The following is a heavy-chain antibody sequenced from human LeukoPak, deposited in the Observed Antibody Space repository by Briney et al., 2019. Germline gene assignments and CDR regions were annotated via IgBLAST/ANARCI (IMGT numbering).Heavy chain of an antibody. CDR2: MNPNNGDT. Sequence: ASVKVSCKASRYTFTRYDINSVRQAPGQRLEWMGWMNPNNGDTVYAQKFEGRVTITKNSAINTAYMELNNFRSEDTAVYFCARFGGSASKDDRLDYWGQGTLVTVSS. CDR3: ARFGGSASKDDRLDY. J-gene: IGHJ4*02. V-gene: IGHV1-8*03. D-gene: IGHD3-16*01. CDR1: RYTFTRYD.